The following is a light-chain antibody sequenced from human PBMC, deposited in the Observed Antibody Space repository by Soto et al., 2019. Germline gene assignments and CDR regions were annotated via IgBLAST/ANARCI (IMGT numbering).Light chain of an antibody. Sequence: EIVLTKSHGTLYLSPGERATLSSRVSQSVNSAYLAWYRLRPGQPPRLLIYGASSRDTGIPDRFSGSGSGTDFTLTISILAPEDLAVYYCHQYGYCWDTFGQGTKMAI. CDR2: GAS. V-gene: IGKV3-20*01. CDR1: QSVNSAY. J-gene: IGKJ2*01. CDR3: HQYGYCWDT.